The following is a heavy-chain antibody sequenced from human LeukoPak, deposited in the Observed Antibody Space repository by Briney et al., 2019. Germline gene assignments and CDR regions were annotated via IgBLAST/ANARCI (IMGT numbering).Heavy chain of an antibody. J-gene: IGHJ6*02. V-gene: IGHV1-46*01. CDR3: ARGYSSSWYVPAYYYYGMDV. D-gene: IGHD6-13*01. CDR1: GYTFTSYY. Sequence: ASVKVSCMASGYTFTSYYMHWVRQAPGQGLEWMGIINPSGGSTSYAQKFQGRVTMTRDTSTSTVYMELSSLRSEDTAVYYCARGYSSSWYVPAYYYYGMDVWGQGTTVTVSS. CDR2: INPSGGST.